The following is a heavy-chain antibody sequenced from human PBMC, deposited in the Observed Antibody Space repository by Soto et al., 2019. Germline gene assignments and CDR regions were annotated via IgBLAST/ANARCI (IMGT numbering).Heavy chain of an antibody. CDR2: IGYDGSKK. Sequence: QVQLVESGGGVVQPGRSLRLSCAASGFTFSSYGMHWVRQAPGKGREWVAVIGYDGSKKYYADSVRGRFTISRDNSKNTLYLQMNSLRAEDTAVYYCARANARTKKGGAFDIWGQGTMVTVSS. V-gene: IGHV3-33*01. CDR1: GFTFSSYG. CDR3: ARANARTKKGGAFDI. J-gene: IGHJ3*02. D-gene: IGHD2-8*01.